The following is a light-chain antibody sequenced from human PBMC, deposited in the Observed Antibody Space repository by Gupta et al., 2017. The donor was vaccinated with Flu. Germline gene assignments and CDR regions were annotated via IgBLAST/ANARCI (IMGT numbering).Light chain of an antibody. J-gene: IGLJ1*01. Sequence: QSALTQPPSVSGAPGQRVTISCTGSSSNIGASYNVHWYQQLPGTAPKLLIYANNNRTSVVPDRFSGSKSGTSASLAITGLQAEDEAYYYCQAYDSRLSGSYVFGTGTKVTVL. V-gene: IGLV1-40*01. CDR3: QAYDSRLSGSYV. CDR2: ANN. CDR1: SSNIGASYN.